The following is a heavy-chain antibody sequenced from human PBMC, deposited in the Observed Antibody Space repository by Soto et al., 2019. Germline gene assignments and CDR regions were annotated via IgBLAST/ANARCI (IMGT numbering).Heavy chain of an antibody. J-gene: IGHJ3*01. D-gene: IGHD2-15*01. V-gene: IGHV4-31*03. CDR3: ANYCSGGSCYPDAFDF. CDR1: GGSISSGGYF. CDR2: INYSGIT. Sequence: QVQLQESGPGLVKPSQTLSLTCTVSGGSISSGGYFWSWVRQHPGQGLEWIGFINYSGITNYNPSLKSRVIMSVDTSKNQFSLKLSSVTAADTAVYYCANYCSGGSCYPDAFDFWGQGTMVTVSS.